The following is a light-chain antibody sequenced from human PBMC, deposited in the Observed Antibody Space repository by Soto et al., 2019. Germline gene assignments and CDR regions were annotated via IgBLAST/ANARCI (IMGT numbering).Light chain of an antibody. CDR3: MQGTHWPQP. Sequence: DVVMTQSPLSLPVTVGQPASISCRSSQSLVYSDGNTYLNWLQQRPGQSPRRLIYKVSIRDSGVLDRFRGSGSGTSFTLELSRVEAADVRGYYCMQGTHWPQPCGRGTRLEIK. J-gene: IGKJ5*01. V-gene: IGKV2-30*01. CDR1: QSLVYSDGNTY. CDR2: KVS.